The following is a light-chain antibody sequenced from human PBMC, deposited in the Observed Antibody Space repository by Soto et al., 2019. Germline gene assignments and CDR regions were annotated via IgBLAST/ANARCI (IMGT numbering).Light chain of an antibody. Sequence: EIVLTQSPGTLSLSPGERATLSCRASQSFSSSYLAWYQQKPGQAPRLLIYGASSRATVISDRFSASGSATDFTLTISRLEPEDFAVYYCQQFGNSPPYTFGQGTKLEIK. J-gene: IGKJ2*01. CDR2: GAS. V-gene: IGKV3-20*01. CDR1: QSFSSSY. CDR3: QQFGNSPPYT.